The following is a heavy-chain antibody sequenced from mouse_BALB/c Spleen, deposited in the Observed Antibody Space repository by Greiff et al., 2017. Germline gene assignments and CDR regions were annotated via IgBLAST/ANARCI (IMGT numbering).Heavy chain of an antibody. Sequence: EVKVEESGGGLVQPGGSMKLSCVASGFTFSNYWMNWVRQSPEKGLEWVAEIRLKSNNYATHYAESVKGRFTISRDDSKSSVYLQMNNLRAEDTGIYYCTRRDKGWFAYWGQGTLVTVSA. V-gene: IGHV6-6*02. CDR1: GFTFSNYW. CDR2: IRLKSNNYAT. J-gene: IGHJ3*01. CDR3: TRRDKGWFAY.